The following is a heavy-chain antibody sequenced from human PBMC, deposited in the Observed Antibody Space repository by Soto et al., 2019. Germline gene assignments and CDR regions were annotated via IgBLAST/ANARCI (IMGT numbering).Heavy chain of an antibody. J-gene: IGHJ4*02. V-gene: IGHV4-30-2*01. CDR2: IYHSGNT. CDR3: ARGPPHHY. CDR1: GGSMSSGGYS. Sequence: SETLSLTCAVSGGSMSSGGYSWSWIRQPPGKGLEWTGYIYHSGNTYYNPSLKSRVTISVDWSKNQFSLTLSSVTAADTAVYYCARGPPHHYWGQGTLVTVSS.